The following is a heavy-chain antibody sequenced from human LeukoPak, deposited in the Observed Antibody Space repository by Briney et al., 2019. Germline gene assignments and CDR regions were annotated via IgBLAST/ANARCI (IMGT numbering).Heavy chain of an antibody. CDR2: IYYSGST. Sequence: PSEALSLTCTVSGGSISSYYWSWIRQPPGKGLEWIGYIYYSGSTNYNPSLKSRVTISVDTSKNQFSLKLSSVTAADTAVYYCAREKADYDSSGYYDYWGQGTLVTVSS. V-gene: IGHV4-59*01. CDR3: AREKADYDSSGYYDY. D-gene: IGHD3-22*01. CDR1: GGSISSYY. J-gene: IGHJ4*02.